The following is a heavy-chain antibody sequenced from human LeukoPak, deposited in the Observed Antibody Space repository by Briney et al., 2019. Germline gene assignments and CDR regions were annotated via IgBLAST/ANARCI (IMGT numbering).Heavy chain of an antibody. J-gene: IGHJ4*02. CDR3: ARDRTVYAKRDLDY. D-gene: IGHD2-8*01. CDR1: GFTFSSYT. Sequence: GGSLRLFCAASGFTFSSYTMNWVRQAPGKGLEWVSSISSSSSYIYYADSVKGRFTISRDNAKNSLYLQMNSLRAEDTAVYYCARDRTVYAKRDLDYWGQGALVTVSS. CDR2: ISSSSSYI. V-gene: IGHV3-21*01.